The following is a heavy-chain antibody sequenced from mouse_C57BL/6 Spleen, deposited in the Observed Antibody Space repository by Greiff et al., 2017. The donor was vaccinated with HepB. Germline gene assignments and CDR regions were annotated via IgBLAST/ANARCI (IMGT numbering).Heavy chain of an antibody. V-gene: IGHV3-6*01. CDR1: GYSITSGYY. CDR2: ISYDGSN. CDR3: ARDGFDY. J-gene: IGHJ2*01. Sequence: EVKLMESGPGLVKPSQSLSLTCSVTGYSITSGYYWNWIRQFPGNKLEWMGYISYDGSNNYNPSLKNRISITRDTSKNQFFLKLNSVTTEDTATYYCARDGFDYWCQGTTLTVSS.